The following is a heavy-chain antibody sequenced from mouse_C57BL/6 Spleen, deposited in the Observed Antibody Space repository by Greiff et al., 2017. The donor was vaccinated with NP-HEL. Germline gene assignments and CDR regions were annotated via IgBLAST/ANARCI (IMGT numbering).Heavy chain of an antibody. CDR2: IYPGDGDT. Sequence: VKLVDSGPELVKPGASVKISCKASGYAFSSSWMNWVKQRPGKGLEWIGRIYPGDGDTNYNGKFKGKATLTADKSSSTAYMQLSSLTSEDSAVYFCARGEDYAMDYWGQGTSVTVSS. CDR3: ARGEDYAMDY. V-gene: IGHV1-82*01. J-gene: IGHJ4*01. CDR1: GYAFSSSW.